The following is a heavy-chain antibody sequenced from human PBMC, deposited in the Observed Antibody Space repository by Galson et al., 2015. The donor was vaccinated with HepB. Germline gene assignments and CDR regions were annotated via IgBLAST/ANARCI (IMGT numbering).Heavy chain of an antibody. D-gene: IGHD3-9*01. J-gene: IGHJ4*02. CDR1: GDTFSTYL. Sequence: SVKVSCKASGDTFSTYLISWVRQVPGQGLEWMGGIIPLFGTSNYAEKFQDRVTMTADESTNTAYMELSSLTSEDTAVYHCARTYYNFLTGYYRYYFDFWGQGTLVTVSS. CDR3: ARTYYNFLTGYYRYYFDF. CDR2: IIPLFGTS. V-gene: IGHV1-69*13.